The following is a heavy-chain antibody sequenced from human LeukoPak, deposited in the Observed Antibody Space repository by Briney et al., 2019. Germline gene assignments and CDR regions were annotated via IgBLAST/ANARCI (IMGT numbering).Heavy chain of an antibody. D-gene: IGHD2-2*01. CDR1: GYTCTGYY. V-gene: IGHV1-2*06. CDR3: ARAPSNYRSSTSCLYGMDV. Sequence: SVKVSCKASGYTCTGYYMHWVRQAPGQGLEWMGRINPNSGGTNYAQKFQGRVTMTRDTSISTAYMELSSLRSEDTAVYYCARAPSNYRSSTSCLYGMDVWGQGTTVTVSS. J-gene: IGHJ6*02. CDR2: INPNSGGT.